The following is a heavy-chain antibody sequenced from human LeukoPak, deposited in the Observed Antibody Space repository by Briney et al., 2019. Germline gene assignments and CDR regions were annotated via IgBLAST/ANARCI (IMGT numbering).Heavy chain of an antibody. D-gene: IGHD6-19*01. CDR1: GFTFSSYE. Sequence: GGSLKLSCAASGFTFSSYEMNWVRQAPGKGLEWVSYISSGSTIYDADSVKGRFTISRDNAKNSLYLQMNSLRAEDTAVYYCARESIAVAGAPFDYWGQGTLVTVSS. CDR3: ARESIAVAGAPFDY. J-gene: IGHJ4*02. CDR2: ISSGSTI. V-gene: IGHV3-48*03.